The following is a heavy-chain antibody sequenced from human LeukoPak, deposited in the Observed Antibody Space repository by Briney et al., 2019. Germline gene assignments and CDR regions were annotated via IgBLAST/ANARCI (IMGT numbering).Heavy chain of an antibody. CDR1: GFTFSSYA. CDR2: ISSNGGST. CDR3: VKDGWIQLWLRFDYFDY. D-gene: IGHD5-18*01. J-gene: IGHJ4*02. Sequence: GGSLRLSCSASGFTFSSYAMHWVRQAPGKGLDYVSVISSNGGSTYYADSVKGRFTISRDNSKNTLYLQMSSLRAEDTAVYYCVKDGWIQLWLRFDYFDYWGQGTLVTVSS. V-gene: IGHV3-64D*06.